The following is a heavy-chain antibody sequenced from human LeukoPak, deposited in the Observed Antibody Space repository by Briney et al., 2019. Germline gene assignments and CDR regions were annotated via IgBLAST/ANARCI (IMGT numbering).Heavy chain of an antibody. CDR1: GDSISSYY. V-gene: IGHV4-59*08. D-gene: IGHD3-9*01. CDR2: IYYGGST. CDR3: ARGQVRYFDWIDAFDI. J-gene: IGHJ3*02. Sequence: SETLSLTCIVSGDSISSYYWCFIRQPPGKGLEWIGSIYYGGSTNYNPSLKSRVTISLGTSKNQLSLNLNSVTAADMAIYYCARGQVRYFDWIDAFDIWGQGTMVPVSS.